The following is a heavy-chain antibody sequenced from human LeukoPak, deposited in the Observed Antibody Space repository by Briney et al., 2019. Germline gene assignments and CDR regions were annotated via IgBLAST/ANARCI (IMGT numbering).Heavy chain of an antibody. CDR1: GFTFNNYA. Sequence: GGSLRLSCAASGFTFNNYAMTWVRQAPGKGLEWVSGISGSGDSTYYADSVKGRFTISRENSKDTLYLQMNTLGAEDTAIYYCAKGRSEVVLAAMNYWGQGTLVTVSS. CDR3: AKGRSEVVLAAMNY. D-gene: IGHD2-15*01. CDR2: ISGSGDST. V-gene: IGHV3-23*01. J-gene: IGHJ4*02.